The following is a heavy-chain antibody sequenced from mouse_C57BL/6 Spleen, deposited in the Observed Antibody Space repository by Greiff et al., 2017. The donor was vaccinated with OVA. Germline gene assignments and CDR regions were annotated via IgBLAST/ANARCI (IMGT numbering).Heavy chain of an antibody. D-gene: IGHD2-2*01. CDR1: GYSFTGYY. CDR2: INPSTGGT. J-gene: IGHJ2*01. V-gene: IGHV1-42*01. Sequence: VQLKESGPELVKPGASVKISCKASGYSFTGYYMNWVKQSPEKSLEWIGEINPSTGGTTYNQKFKAKATLTVDKSSSTAYMQLKSLTSEDSAVYYCAGLRRGYYFDYWGQGTTLTVSS. CDR3: AGLRRGYYFDY.